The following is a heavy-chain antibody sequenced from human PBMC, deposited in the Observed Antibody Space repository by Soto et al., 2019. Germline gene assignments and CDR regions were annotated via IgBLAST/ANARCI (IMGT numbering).Heavy chain of an antibody. CDR3: AREGGQLVDY. D-gene: IGHD6-6*01. CDR1: GFTFSSYS. V-gene: IGHV3-21*01. CDR2: ISSSSSYI. Sequence: GGSLSLSCAASGFTFSSYSMNWVRQAPGKGLEWVSSISSSSSYIYYADSVKGRFTISRDNAKNSLYLQMNSLRAEDTAVYYCAREGGQLVDYWGQGTLVTVSS. J-gene: IGHJ4*02.